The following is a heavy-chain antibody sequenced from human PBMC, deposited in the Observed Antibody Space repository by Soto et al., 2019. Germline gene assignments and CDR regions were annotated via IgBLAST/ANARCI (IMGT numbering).Heavy chain of an antibody. Sequence: PGRSLRLSCVASGFSFSNHGMHWVRQAPGKGLEWVAVQWFDGSNKFYTDSVKGRFTISRDNSQNTLYLQMNSLRAEDTAVYYCARVVGEVMYTIQGPGMAGWGQGNTSTV. D-gene: IGHD2-15*01. J-gene: IGHJ6*01. CDR3: ARVVGEVMYTIQGPGMAG. V-gene: IGHV3-33*01. CDR2: QWFDGSNK. CDR1: GFSFSNHG.